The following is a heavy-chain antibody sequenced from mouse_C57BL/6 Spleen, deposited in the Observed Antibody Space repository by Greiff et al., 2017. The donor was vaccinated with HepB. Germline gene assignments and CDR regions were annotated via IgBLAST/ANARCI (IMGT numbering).Heavy chain of an antibody. Sequence: EVQLQQSGPELVKPGASVKISCKASGYTFTDYYMNWVKQSHGKSLEWIGDINPNNGGTSYNQKFKGKATLTVDKSSSTAYMELRSLTSEDSAVYYCAREGPDGYYVEYYFDYWGQGTTLTVSS. V-gene: IGHV1-26*01. CDR3: AREGPDGYYVEYYFDY. CDR1: GYTFTDYY. D-gene: IGHD2-3*01. J-gene: IGHJ2*01. CDR2: INPNNGGT.